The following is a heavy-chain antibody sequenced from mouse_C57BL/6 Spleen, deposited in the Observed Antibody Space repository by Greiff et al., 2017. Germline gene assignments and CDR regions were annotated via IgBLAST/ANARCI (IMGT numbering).Heavy chain of an antibody. CDR3: SYDGYAWFAY. D-gene: IGHD2-3*01. CDR2: IYPRSGNT. CDR1: GYTFTSYG. J-gene: IGHJ3*01. Sequence: QVQLQQSGAELARPGASVKLSCKASGYTFTSYGISWVKQRTGQGLEWIGEIYPRSGNTYYNEKFKGKATLPADKSSSTAYMELRSLTSEDSAVYFCSYDGYAWFAYWGQGTLVTVSA. V-gene: IGHV1-81*01.